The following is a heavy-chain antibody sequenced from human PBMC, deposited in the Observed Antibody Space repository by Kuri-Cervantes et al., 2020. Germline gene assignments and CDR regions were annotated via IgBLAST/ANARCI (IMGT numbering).Heavy chain of an antibody. J-gene: IGHJ6*02. CDR3: AGAVAGRLGYYYYGMDV. V-gene: IGHV1-58*02. CDR1: GFTFTSSA. D-gene: IGHD6-19*01. CDR2: IVVGSGNT. Sequence: SVKVSCKASGFTFTSSAMQWVRQARGQRLEWIGWIVVGSGNTNYAQKFQERVTTTRDMSTSTAYMELSSLRSDDTAVYYCAGAVAGRLGYYYYGMDVWGQGTTVTVSS.